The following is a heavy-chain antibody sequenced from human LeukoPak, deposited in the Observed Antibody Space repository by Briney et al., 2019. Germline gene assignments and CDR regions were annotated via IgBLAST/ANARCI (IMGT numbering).Heavy chain of an antibody. CDR3: ARRRAEGGSNGHYNWFDP. V-gene: IGHV4-59*08. CDR2: MSYSGST. CDR1: GDSITRYY. J-gene: IGHJ5*02. Sequence: SETLSLTCTVSGDSITRYYWSWLRQPPGKGLAWIGSMSYSGSTNYNPSLKSRVTMSVDTTKNQFSLRLNSVTAADTAVYYCARRRAEGGSNGHYNWFDPWGQGTLVTVSS. D-gene: IGHD6-13*01.